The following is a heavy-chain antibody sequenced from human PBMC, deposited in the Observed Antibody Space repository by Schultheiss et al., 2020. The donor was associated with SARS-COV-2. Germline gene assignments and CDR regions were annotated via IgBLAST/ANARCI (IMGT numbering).Heavy chain of an antibody. CDR2: TYYRSKWYN. V-gene: IGHV6-1*01. Sequence: SETLSLTCAISGDSVSSNSAAWNWIRQSPSRGLEWLGRTYYRSKWYNDYAVSVKSRITINPDTSKNQFSLQLNSVTAADTAVYYCASSSSWYQVYFQHWGQGTLVTVSS. CDR1: GDSVSSNSAA. J-gene: IGHJ1*01. D-gene: IGHD6-13*01. CDR3: ASSSSWYQVYFQH.